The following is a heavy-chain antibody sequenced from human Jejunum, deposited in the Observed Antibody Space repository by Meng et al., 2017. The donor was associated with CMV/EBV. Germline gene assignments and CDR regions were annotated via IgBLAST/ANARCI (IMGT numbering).Heavy chain of an antibody. Sequence: FSTYGMEWGRQAAGKGLQWVAFIQHDGNNKYYAGSVKGRFTISRDNSKNTLYLQMNSLRAEDTAVYYCAKDQVPIGGYYFYGMDVWGQGSTVTVSS. CDR2: IQHDGNNK. CDR3: AKDQVPIGGYYFYGMDV. V-gene: IGHV3-30*02. CDR1: FSTYG. D-gene: IGHD6-13*01. J-gene: IGHJ6*02.